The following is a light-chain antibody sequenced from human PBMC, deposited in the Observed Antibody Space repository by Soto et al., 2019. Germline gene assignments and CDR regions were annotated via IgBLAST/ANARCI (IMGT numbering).Light chain of an antibody. J-gene: IGKJ3*01. Sequence: DIPMTQSPSSLSVSVGDRVTITCRASQGINNYLAWYQQRPGKVPKLLIYGATTLQPGVPSRFSGSGSGTDFTLTISSLQPQDVATYYCHNCKSAVFTFGPGTKVDIK. CDR3: HNCKSAVFT. V-gene: IGKV1-27*01. CDR2: GAT. CDR1: QGINNY.